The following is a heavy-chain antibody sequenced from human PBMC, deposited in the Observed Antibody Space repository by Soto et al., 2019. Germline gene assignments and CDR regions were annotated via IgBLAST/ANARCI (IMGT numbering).Heavy chain of an antibody. CDR3: ARERSGDYSDYGMDV. CDR2: ISSSATTI. V-gene: IGHV3-48*03. CDR1: GFTFTTYE. J-gene: IGHJ6*02. Sequence: EVQLVESGGGFVQPGGSLRLSCAASGFTFTTYEMNWVRQAPGKGLEWVSYISSSATTINYADSVKGRFTISRDNAESSLYLHLNSVRAEDTAVYYCARERSGDYSDYGMDVWGQGTTVTVSS. D-gene: IGHD2-21*01.